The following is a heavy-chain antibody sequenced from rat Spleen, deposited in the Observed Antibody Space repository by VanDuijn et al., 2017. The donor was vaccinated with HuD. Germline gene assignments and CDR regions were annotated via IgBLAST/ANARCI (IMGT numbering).Heavy chain of an antibody. CDR3: ARYYYSAHFDY. CDR2: ISPSGGST. CDR1: GFTFNNYG. D-gene: IGHD1-1*01. V-gene: IGHV5-19*01. Sequence: VQLVESGGGLVQPGRSLKLSCVASGFTFNNYGMHWIRQAPTKGLEWVASISPSGGSTYYRDSVKGRFTISRDNEKSALYLQMDGLRSEDTATYYCARYYYSAHFDYWGQGVMVTVSS. J-gene: IGHJ2*01.